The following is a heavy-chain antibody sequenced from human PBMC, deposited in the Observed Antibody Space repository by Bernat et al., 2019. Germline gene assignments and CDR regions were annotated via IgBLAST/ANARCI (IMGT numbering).Heavy chain of an antibody. Sequence: QVQLVESGGGVVQPGRSLRLSCAASGFTFSSYAMHWVRQAPGKGLGWVAVISYDGSNKYYADSVKGRFTISRDNSKNTLYLQMNSLRAEDTAVYYCAGPPPGLHRVIGAFDIWGQGTMVTVS. CDR1: GFTFSSYA. CDR3: AGPPPGLHRVIGAFDI. J-gene: IGHJ3*02. CDR2: ISYDGSNK. V-gene: IGHV3-30-3*01. D-gene: IGHD3-10*01.